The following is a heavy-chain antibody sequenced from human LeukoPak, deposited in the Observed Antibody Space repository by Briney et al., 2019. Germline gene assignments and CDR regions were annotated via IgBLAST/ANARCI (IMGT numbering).Heavy chain of an antibody. CDR3: ARHHLRAENSGWYG. V-gene: IGHV3-48*01. CDR1: GFTFSSYS. CDR2: ISASGTTI. J-gene: IGHJ4*02. D-gene: IGHD6-13*01. Sequence: PGGSLRLSCAASGFTFSSYSMNWVRQAPGKRLEWVSYISASGTTIYYADPVKGRFTISRDNAKNSLYLQMDSLRAGDTAVYYCARHHLRAENSGWYGWGQGTLVTVSS.